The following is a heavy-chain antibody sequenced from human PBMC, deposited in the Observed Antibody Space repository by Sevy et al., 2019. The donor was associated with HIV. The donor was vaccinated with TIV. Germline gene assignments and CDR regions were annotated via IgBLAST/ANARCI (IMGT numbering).Heavy chain of an antibody. CDR1: GFTFGDYA. V-gene: IGHV3-49*04. CDR3: TRWKGAQSIFGY. D-gene: IGHD1-1*01. Sequence: SLRLSCTASGFTFGDYAINWVRQAPGKGLEWVAFLKNNANGGTVDHAASVKGRFTISRDDSKSIAYLQMNDLKTEETAVYDCTRWKGAQSIFGYWGQGALVIVSS. J-gene: IGHJ4*02. CDR2: LKNNANGGTV.